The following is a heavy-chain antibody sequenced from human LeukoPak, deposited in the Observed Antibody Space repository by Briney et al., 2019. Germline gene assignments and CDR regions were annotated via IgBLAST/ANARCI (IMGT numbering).Heavy chain of an antibody. CDR1: GGSSSGYY. D-gene: IGHD3-22*01. CDR2: INHRGST. V-gene: IGHV4-34*01. CDR3: ARVLPNYGSSAYGAFDF. J-gene: IGHJ3*01. Sequence: SETLSLTCAVYGGSSSGYYWSWIRQPPGKGLEWIVEINHRGSTNYNPSLKSRVTISVDMSNNQFSLKLSSVTAADTAVYYCARVLPNYGSSAYGAFDFWGQGTMITVSS.